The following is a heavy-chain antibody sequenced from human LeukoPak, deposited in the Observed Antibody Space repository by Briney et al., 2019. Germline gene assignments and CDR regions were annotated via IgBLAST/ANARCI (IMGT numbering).Heavy chain of an antibody. Sequence: PGGSLRLSCAASGFTFSSYGMHWVRQAPGKGLKGVAVISYDGSNKYYADSVKGRFTISRDNSKNTLYLQMNSLRAEDTAVYYCANDKAMDLSFDYWGQGTLVTVSS. V-gene: IGHV3-30*18. J-gene: IGHJ4*02. CDR3: ANDKAMDLSFDY. CDR2: ISYDGSNK. CDR1: GFTFSSYG. D-gene: IGHD5-18*01.